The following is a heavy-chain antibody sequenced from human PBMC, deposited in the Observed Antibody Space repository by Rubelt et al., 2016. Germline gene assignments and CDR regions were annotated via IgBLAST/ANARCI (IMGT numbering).Heavy chain of an antibody. Sequence: VSCKASGYTFTSYYMHWVRQAPGQGLEWMGIINPSGGSTSYAQKFQGRVTMTRDTSTSTVYMELGSLRSEDTAVYYCARDTAAGTTYYYGMDVWGRGTTVTVSS. CDR2: INPSGGST. CDR3: ARDTAAGTTYYYGMDV. J-gene: IGHJ6*02. D-gene: IGHD1-1*01. CDR1: GYTFTSYY. V-gene: IGHV1-46*01.